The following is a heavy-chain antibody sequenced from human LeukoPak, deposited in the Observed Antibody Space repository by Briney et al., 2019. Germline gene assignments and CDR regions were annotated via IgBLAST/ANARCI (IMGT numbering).Heavy chain of an antibody. J-gene: IGHJ4*02. CDR2: IYYSGST. V-gene: IGHV4-59*08. CDR3: ARRVIWFGEGGYGTYYFDY. CDR1: GGSISSYY. Sequence: SETLSLTCTVSGGSISSYYWGWIRQPPGKGLEWIGYIYYSGSTNYNPSLKSRVTISVDTSKNQFSLKLSSVTAADTAVYYCARRVIWFGEGGYGTYYFDYWGQGTLVTVSS. D-gene: IGHD3-10*01.